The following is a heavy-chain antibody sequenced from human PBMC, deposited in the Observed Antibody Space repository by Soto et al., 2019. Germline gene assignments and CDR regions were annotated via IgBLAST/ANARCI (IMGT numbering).Heavy chain of an antibody. CDR1: GGTFSSYT. V-gene: IGHV1-69*02. D-gene: IGHD2-2*01. Sequence: QVQLVQSGAEVKKPGSSVKVSCKASGGTFSSYTISWVRQAPGQGLEWMGRIIPILGIANYAQKFQGRVTITAEKSTSTAYMELSSLRSEDTAVYYCARGRLGYCSSTSCYEDYYYYGMDVWGQGTTVTVSS. CDR3: ARGRLGYCSSTSCYEDYYYYGMDV. J-gene: IGHJ6*02. CDR2: IIPILGIA.